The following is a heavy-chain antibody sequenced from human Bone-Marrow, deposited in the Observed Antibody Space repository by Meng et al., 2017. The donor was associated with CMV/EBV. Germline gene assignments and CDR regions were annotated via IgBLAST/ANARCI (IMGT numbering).Heavy chain of an antibody. V-gene: IGHV1-69*05. CDR1: GGTFSSYA. Sequence: SVPVSCKASGGTFSSYAISWVRQAPGQGLEWMGGIIPIFGTANYAQKFQGRVTITTDESTSTAYMELSSLRSEDTAVYYCASAMVRGYYYYGMDVWGQGTTVTVSS. D-gene: IGHD3-10*01. CDR3: ASAMVRGYYYYGMDV. CDR2: IIPIFGTA. J-gene: IGHJ6*02.